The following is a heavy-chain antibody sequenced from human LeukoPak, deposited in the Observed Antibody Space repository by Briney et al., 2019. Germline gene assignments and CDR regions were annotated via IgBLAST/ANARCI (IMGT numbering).Heavy chain of an antibody. Sequence: ASVKVSCKASGYTFTGYYMHWVRQAPGQGLEWMGWINPNSGGTNYAQKFQGRVTMTRDTSISTAYMELSRLRSDDTAVYYCARVYYYDSSGYYGYWGQGTLVTVSS. CDR2: INPNSGGT. CDR3: ARVYYYDSSGYYGY. J-gene: IGHJ4*02. D-gene: IGHD3-22*01. V-gene: IGHV1-2*02. CDR1: GYTFTGYY.